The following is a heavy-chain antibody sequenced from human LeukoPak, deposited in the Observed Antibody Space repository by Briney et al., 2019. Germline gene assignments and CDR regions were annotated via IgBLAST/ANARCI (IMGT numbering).Heavy chain of an antibody. Sequence: SETLSLTCAVSGVPFSNYYWSWVRQSPRQGLEWIGEINHSGYTNYNPSLKSRVTMSIDSSKNQFSLILTSVTAADAGVYYCTRAVAGHPDWGQGTLVTVSS. J-gene: IGHJ4*02. CDR3: TRAVAGHPD. D-gene: IGHD6-19*01. CDR2: INHSGYT. V-gene: IGHV4-34*01. CDR1: GVPFSNYY.